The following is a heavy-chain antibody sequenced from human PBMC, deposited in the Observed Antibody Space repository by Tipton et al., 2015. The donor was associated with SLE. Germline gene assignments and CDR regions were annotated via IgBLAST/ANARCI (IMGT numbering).Heavy chain of an antibody. Sequence: SLRLSCAASGFTFSSYGMHWVRQAPGKGLEWVAFIRYDGSNKYYADSVKGRFTISRDNSKNTLYLQMNSLRADDTAVYYCATHRRWSSPLDSWGQGTLVIVTA. J-gene: IGHJ4*02. CDR1: GFTFSSYG. V-gene: IGHV3-30*02. D-gene: IGHD2-15*01. CDR3: ATHRRWSSPLDS. CDR2: IRYDGSNK.